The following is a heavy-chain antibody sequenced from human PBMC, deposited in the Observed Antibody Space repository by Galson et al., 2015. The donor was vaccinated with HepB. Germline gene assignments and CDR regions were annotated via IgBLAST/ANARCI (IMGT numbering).Heavy chain of an antibody. J-gene: IGHJ4*02. CDR3: ARGEVVE. V-gene: IGHV6-1*01. CDR2: TYYRSKWYN. CDR1: GDSVSSNSAT. Sequence: CAISGDSVSSNSATWNWIRQSPSRGLEWLGRTYYRSKWYNDYAVSVRSRITINPDTSKNQFSLHLNSVAPEDTAVYYCARGEVVEWGQGTLVTVSS. D-gene: IGHD2-15*01.